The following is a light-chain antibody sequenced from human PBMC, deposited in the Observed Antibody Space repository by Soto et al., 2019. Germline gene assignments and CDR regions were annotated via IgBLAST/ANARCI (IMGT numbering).Light chain of an antibody. Sequence: EIVLTQSPGTLSLSSGETATLSCRASQSVSSSYLAWYQLKPGQAPRLLIYGASSRATGIPDRFSGSGSGTDFTLTISRLEPEDFAVYYCQEYGSSRTFGQGTKVEI. J-gene: IGKJ1*01. V-gene: IGKV3-20*01. CDR1: QSVSSSY. CDR2: GAS. CDR3: QEYGSSRT.